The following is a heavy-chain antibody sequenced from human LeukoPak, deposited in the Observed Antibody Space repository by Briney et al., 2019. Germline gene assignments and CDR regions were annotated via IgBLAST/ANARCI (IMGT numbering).Heavy chain of an antibody. D-gene: IGHD3-3*01. Sequence: GGSLRLSCAASGFTFSDHYMDWVRQAPGKGLEWVGRTRNKANSYTTEYAASVKGRFTISRDDSKNSLYLQMNSLKTEDTAVYYCARALNDFWSGYRANWFDPWGQGTLVTVSS. CDR2: TRNKANSYTT. CDR3: ARALNDFWSGYRANWFDP. J-gene: IGHJ5*02. V-gene: IGHV3-72*01. CDR1: GFTFSDHY.